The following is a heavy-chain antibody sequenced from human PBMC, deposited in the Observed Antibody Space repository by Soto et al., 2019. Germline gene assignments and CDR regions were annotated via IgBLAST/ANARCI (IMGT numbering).Heavy chain of an antibody. CDR3: ARHFTGGLVLGTSPPGGDTDGWDV. CDR1: GGTFSRYT. D-gene: IGHD2-15*01. J-gene: IGHJ6*02. V-gene: IGHV1-69*02. Sequence: QVQLVQSGAEVKKPGSSVKVSCKASGGTFSRYTFTWVRQAPGQGLEWMGRIIPILDIPNYAQNFQGRVTITADKSTSTAYMELSSLTSDETAVYYCARHFTGGLVLGTSPPGGDTDGWDVWGQGTTVTVSS. CDR2: IIPILDIP.